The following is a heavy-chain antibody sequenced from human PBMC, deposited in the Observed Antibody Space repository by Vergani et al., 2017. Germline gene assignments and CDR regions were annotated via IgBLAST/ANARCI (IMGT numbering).Heavy chain of an antibody. D-gene: IGHD3-10*01. V-gene: IGHV3-23*01. Sequence: EVQLLESGGGLVQPGGSRRLSCAGAGFTFDTYTMAYVRQAPGTGLEWVATISSGGGDIFYADSVQGRFTISRDNSKNTLFLQMNSLKDEDTAVYYCTTAWGLYYLHGEYFQYWGRGTLVSVSS. CDR2: ISSGGGDI. J-gene: IGHJ1*01. CDR1: GFTFDTYT. CDR3: TTAWGLYYLHGEYFQY.